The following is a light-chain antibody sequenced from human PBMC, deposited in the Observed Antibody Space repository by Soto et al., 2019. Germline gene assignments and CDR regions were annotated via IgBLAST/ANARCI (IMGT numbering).Light chain of an antibody. J-gene: IGLJ2*01. V-gene: IGLV2-8*01. CDR1: RSDVGGYNY. CDR3: SSYAGSNNLV. CDR2: EVS. Sequence: HSVLTQPPSASGSPGQSVTISCTGTRSDVGGYNYVSWYQQHPGKAPKLMIYEVSKRPSGVPDRFSGSKSGNTASLTVSGLQAEDEADYYCSSYAGSNNLVFGGGTQLTVL.